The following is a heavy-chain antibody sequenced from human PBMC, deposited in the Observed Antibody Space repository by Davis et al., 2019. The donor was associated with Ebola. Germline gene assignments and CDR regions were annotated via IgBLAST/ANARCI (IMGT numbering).Heavy chain of an antibody. V-gene: IGHV3-21*01. Sequence: GESLKISCAAPGFTFSSYSMNWVRQAPGKGLEWVSSISSSSSYIYYADSVKGRFTISRDNAKNSLYLQMNSLRAEDTAVYYCARDHLTIFGVVGGYWGQGTLVTVSS. CDR1: GFTFSSYS. CDR3: ARDHLTIFGVVGGY. J-gene: IGHJ4*02. CDR2: ISSSSSYI. D-gene: IGHD3-3*01.